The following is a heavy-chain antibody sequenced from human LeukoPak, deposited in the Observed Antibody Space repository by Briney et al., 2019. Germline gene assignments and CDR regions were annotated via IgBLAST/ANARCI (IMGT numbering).Heavy chain of an antibody. CDR3: ARLGLPDY. J-gene: IGHJ4*02. Sequence: GGSLRLSCAASGFTFSGYWMSWVRQAPGKGLEWVANIKQDGNVKYYVDSVKGRFTISRDNAKNSLYLQMNSLRAEDTAVYYCARLGLPDYWGQGTPVTVSS. CDR1: GFTFSGYW. V-gene: IGHV3-7*03. D-gene: IGHD2-21*01. CDR2: IKQDGNVK.